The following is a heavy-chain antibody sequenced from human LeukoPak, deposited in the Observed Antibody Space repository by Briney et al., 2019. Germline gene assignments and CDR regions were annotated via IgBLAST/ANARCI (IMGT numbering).Heavy chain of an antibody. D-gene: IGHD4-17*01. CDR3: ASSHGDYDPYFDY. J-gene: IGHJ4*02. CDR1: GGSVSSGSYY. Sequence: SQTLSLTCTVSGGSVSSGSYYWSWIRQPPGKGLEWIGYIYYSGSTNYNPSLKSRVTISVDTSKNQFSLKLSSVTAADTAVHYCASSHGDYDPYFDYWGQGTLVTVSS. V-gene: IGHV4-61*01. CDR2: IYYSGST.